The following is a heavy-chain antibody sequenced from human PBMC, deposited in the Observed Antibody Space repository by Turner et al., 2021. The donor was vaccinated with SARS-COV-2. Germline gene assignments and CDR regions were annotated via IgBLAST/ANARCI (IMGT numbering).Heavy chain of an antibody. Sequence: QVQLVESGGGVVQPVRSLRLSCAASGFTFSSYGMHWVRQAPGKGLEWVAVTSYDGSNKYYADSVKGRFTISRDNSKNTLYLQMNSLRAEDTAVYYCAREMAAHYGSGSYYSAPFDYWGQGTLVTVSS. CDR2: TSYDGSNK. CDR3: AREMAAHYGSGSYYSAPFDY. CDR1: GFTFSSYG. D-gene: IGHD3-10*01. J-gene: IGHJ4*02. V-gene: IGHV3-30*03.